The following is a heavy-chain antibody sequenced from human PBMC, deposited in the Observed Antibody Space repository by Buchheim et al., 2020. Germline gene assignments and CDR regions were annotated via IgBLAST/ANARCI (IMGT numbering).Heavy chain of an antibody. D-gene: IGHD2-15*01. J-gene: IGHJ4*02. CDR1: GFTFSSYG. V-gene: IGHV3-30*18. CDR2: ISYDGSNK. CDR3: AKDLKAYCSGGSCYYFDY. Sequence: QVQLVESGGGVVQPGRSLRLSCAASGFTFSSYGMHWVRQAPGKGLEWVAVISYDGSNKYYADSVKGRFTISRDNSKNTLSLQMNSLRAEDTAVYYCAKDLKAYCSGGSCYYFDYWGQGTL.